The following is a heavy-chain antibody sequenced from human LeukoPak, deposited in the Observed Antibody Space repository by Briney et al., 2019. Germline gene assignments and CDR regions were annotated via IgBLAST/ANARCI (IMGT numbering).Heavy chain of an antibody. CDR1: GFTFSSYE. D-gene: IGHD5-24*01. CDR2: ITNSGSLK. CDR3: VRDATVSWLPNDAFDI. J-gene: IGHJ3*02. V-gene: IGHV3-48*03. Sequence: PGGSLRLSCAASGFTFSSYEMNWVRQGPGKGPEWVSYITNSGSLKYYADSVKGRFTISRDNANNSLYLQMNSLRAEDTAVYYCVRDATVSWLPNDAFDIWGQGTMVTVSS.